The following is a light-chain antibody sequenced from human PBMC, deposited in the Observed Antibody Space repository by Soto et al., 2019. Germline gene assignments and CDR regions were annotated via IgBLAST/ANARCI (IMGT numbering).Light chain of an antibody. CDR2: AAS. CDR1: QDIRND. CDR3: LQDYNYPWT. Sequence: AIQMTQSPSSLSASVGYRVTITCRASQDIRNDLGWYQQKPGKAPIFLIYAASTLQSGVPSRFSGGGSGTDFTLTISSLQPEDFATYYCLQDYNYPWTFGPGTKVDIK. V-gene: IGKV1-6*01. J-gene: IGKJ1*01.